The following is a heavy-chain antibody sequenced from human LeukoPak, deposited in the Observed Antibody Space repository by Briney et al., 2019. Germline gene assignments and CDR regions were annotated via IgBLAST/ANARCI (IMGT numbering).Heavy chain of an antibody. CDR1: GGSISSYY. CDR3: ARDHLANLASRLFDP. V-gene: IGHV4-4*07. Sequence: SETLSLTCTVSGGSISSYYWSWIRQPAGKGLEWIGRIYTSGSTNYNPSLKSRVTMSVDTSKNQFSLKLSSVTAADTAVYYCARDHLANLASRLFDPWGQGSLVTVSS. D-gene: IGHD3-3*01. CDR2: IYTSGST. J-gene: IGHJ5*02.